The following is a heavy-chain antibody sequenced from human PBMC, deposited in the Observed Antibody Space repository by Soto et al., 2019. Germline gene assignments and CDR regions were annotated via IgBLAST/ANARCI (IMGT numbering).Heavy chain of an antibody. CDR2: VDPSDSYV. CDR1: GYNFDNYW. V-gene: IGHV5-10-1*01. CDR3: ARPPGGTDWLAP. D-gene: IGHD3-10*01. J-gene: IGHJ5*02. Sequence: PGESLKISCKTSGYNFDNYWIIWVRQMPGKGLEWMGRVDPSDSYVNYSPSFQGHIAISIDKSINTAYLQWRSLKASDTAIYYCARPPGGTDWLAPWGQGTLVTVSS.